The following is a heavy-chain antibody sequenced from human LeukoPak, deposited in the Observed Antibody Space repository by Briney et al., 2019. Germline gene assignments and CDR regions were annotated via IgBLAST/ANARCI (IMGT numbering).Heavy chain of an antibody. CDR1: GFTFSSYA. Sequence: PGGSLRLSCAASGFTFSSYAMSWVRQAPGKGLEWVSAISGSGGSTYYADSVKGRITISRDNSKNTLYLQMNSLRAEDTAVYYCAKSLRQWLVLTASDYWGQGTLVTVSS. CDR2: ISGSGGST. D-gene: IGHD6-19*01. V-gene: IGHV3-23*01. J-gene: IGHJ4*02. CDR3: AKSLRQWLVLTASDY.